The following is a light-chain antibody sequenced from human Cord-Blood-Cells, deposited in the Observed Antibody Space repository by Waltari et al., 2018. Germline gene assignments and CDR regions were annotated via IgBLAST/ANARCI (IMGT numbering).Light chain of an antibody. J-gene: IGLJ1*01. Sequence: QSALTQPASVSGSPGQSITISRTGTSSDGGSYNLVPGYQQHPGKAPKRMIYEVSKRPSGVSNRFSGSKSGNTASLTISGLQAEDEADYYCCSYAGSSTSYVFGTGTKVTVL. V-gene: IGLV2-23*02. CDR1: SSDGGSYNL. CDR3: CSYAGSSTSYV. CDR2: EVS.